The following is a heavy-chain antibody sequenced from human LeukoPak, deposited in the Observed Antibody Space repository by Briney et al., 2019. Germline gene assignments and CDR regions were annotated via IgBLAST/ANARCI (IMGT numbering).Heavy chain of an antibody. J-gene: IGHJ4*02. Sequence: PGGSLRLSCAASGFTFSNYWMHWVRHAPGKGLVWVSRINSDGSSTTYADSVKARFIISRDNARNTVYLQMNSLRVEDTAVYYCVRDFRSADYWGQGTLVTVSS. CDR2: INSDGSST. CDR3: VRDFRSADY. CDR1: GFTFSNYW. V-gene: IGHV3-74*01.